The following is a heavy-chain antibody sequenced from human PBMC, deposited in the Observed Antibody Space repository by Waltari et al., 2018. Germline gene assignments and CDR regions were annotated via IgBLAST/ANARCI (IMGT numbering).Heavy chain of an antibody. V-gene: IGHV3-30-3*01. J-gene: IGHJ4*02. CDR3: ARGPAAIDY. Sequence: QVQLVESGGGVVQPGRSLRLSCAASGFTFSSYAMHWVRQAPGKGLELVAVISYEGSNKYYADSVKGRFTISRDNSKNTLYLQMNSLRAEDTAVYYCARGPAAIDYWGQGTLVTVSS. CDR2: ISYEGSNK. D-gene: IGHD6-13*01. CDR1: GFTFSSYA.